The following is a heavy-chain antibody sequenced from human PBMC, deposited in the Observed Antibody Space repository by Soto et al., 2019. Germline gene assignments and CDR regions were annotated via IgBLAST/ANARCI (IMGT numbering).Heavy chain of an antibody. V-gene: IGHV1-3*01. CDR2: INAGNCNT. CDR1: GYTFTSYA. J-gene: IGHJ6*02. D-gene: IGHD6-6*01. CDR3: ARDRPPPYYYYYGMDV. Sequence: ASVKVSCKASGYTFTSYAMHWVRQAPGQRLEWMGWINAGNCNTKYSQKFQGRVTITRDTSASTAYMELSSLRSEDTAVYYCARDRPPPYYYYYGMDVWGQGTTVTVSS.